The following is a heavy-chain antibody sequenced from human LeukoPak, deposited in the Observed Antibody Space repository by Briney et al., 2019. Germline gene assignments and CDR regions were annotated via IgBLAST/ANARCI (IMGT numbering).Heavy chain of an antibody. D-gene: IGHD3-9*01. CDR1: GGSFSSGSYY. V-gene: IGHV4-61*01. CDR3: ARWVLRYFDWLLYPYGMDV. CDR2: IYDSGST. J-gene: IGHJ6*04. Sequence: SETLSLTCTVSGGSFSSGSYYWGWLRQPPGRGLEGIGYIYDSGSTNYNPSLKSRVTISVDTSKNQFSLKLSSVTAADTAVYYCARWVLRYFDWLLYPYGMDVWGKGTTVTVSS.